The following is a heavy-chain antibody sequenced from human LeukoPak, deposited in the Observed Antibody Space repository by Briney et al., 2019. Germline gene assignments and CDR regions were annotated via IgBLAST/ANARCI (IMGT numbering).Heavy chain of an antibody. J-gene: IGHJ4*02. CDR1: GFTFSSYS. CDR3: ARDLALGYFDY. V-gene: IGHV3-48*04. Sequence: GSLRLSCAASGFTFSSYSMNWVRQAPGKGLEWVSYISSSSSTIYYADSVKGRFTISRDNAKNSLYLQMNSLRAEDTAVYYCARDLALGYFDYWGQGTLVTVSS. CDR2: ISSSSSTI.